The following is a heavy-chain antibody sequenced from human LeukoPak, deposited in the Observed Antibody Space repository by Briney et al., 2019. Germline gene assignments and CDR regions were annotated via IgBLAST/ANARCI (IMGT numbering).Heavy chain of an antibody. CDR2: IYSSGRT. Sequence: GGSLRLSCAASGFTVSNNYMSWVRQTPGKGLEWVSVIYSSGRTYYPDSVKGRFTISRDNSKNTLYLQMSSLKGEDEAVYYCARELVCGGDCHYGMDVWGQGTTVTVSS. CDR3: ARELVCGGDCHYGMDV. CDR1: GFTVSNNY. J-gene: IGHJ6*02. V-gene: IGHV3-53*01. D-gene: IGHD2-21*02.